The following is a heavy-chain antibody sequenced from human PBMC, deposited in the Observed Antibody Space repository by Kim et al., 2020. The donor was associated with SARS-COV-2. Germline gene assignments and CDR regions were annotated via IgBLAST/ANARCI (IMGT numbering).Heavy chain of an antibody. V-gene: IGHV4-34*01. CDR3: ARGPPRATIPFDY. Sequence: YNTSPRGRVTISEETSKNQFSLKLSSVPAADTAVYYCARGPPRATIPFDYWGQGTLVTVSS. J-gene: IGHJ4*02. D-gene: IGHD5-12*01.